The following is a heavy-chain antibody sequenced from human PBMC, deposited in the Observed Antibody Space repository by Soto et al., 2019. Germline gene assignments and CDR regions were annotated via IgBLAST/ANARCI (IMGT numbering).Heavy chain of an antibody. J-gene: IGHJ5*02. D-gene: IGHD3-3*01. CDR1: GGTFSSYA. CDR3: AREGSIFGVVIISRWFDP. V-gene: IGHV1-69*06. Sequence: QVQLVQSGAEVKKPGSSVKVSCKASGGTFSSYAISWVRQAPGQGLEWMGGIIPNNGNTNYAQNFQGRVTMTADTSTSTAYMELRSLRSDDSAIYYCAREGSIFGVVIISRWFDPWGQGTRVTVSS. CDR2: IIPNNGNT.